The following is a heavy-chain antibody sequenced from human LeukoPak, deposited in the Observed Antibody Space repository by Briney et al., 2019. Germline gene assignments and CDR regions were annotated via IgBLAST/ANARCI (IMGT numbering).Heavy chain of an antibody. Sequence: GGSLRLSCAASGFAFSIYAMSWVRQAPGKGLEWVSAISGSGGNTYYADSLKGRFTISRDNSKNTLYLQMNSLRAEDTAVYYCARDLGEEFDYWGQGTLVTVSS. CDR2: ISGSGGNT. CDR3: ARDLGEEFDY. V-gene: IGHV3-23*01. J-gene: IGHJ4*02. CDR1: GFAFSIYA. D-gene: IGHD3-10*01.